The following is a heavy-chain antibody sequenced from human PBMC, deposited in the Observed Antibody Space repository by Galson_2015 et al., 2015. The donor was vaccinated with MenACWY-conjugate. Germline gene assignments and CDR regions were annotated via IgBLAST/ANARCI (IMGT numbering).Heavy chain of an antibody. CDR2: FNPGDGKT. Sequence: SVKVSCKASGGTFSSYAISWVRQAPGKGLEWMGGFNPGDGKTIYAQRFQGRVTMTEDTSTDTAYMELSSLRSEDTAVYYCAADRRQVRRGWLPYWGQGTLATVSS. CDR1: GGTFSSYA. D-gene: IGHD5-18*01. V-gene: IGHV1-24*01. CDR3: AADRRQVRRGWLPY. J-gene: IGHJ4*02.